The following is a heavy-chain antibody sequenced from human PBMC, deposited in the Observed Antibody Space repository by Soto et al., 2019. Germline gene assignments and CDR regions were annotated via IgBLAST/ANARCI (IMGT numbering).Heavy chain of an antibody. J-gene: IGHJ4*02. CDR2: IIPIFDTA. CDR1: GGIFTRYD. V-gene: IGHV1-69*01. D-gene: IGHD2-15*01. CDR3: AINEGRDVSNFDY. Sequence: QVQLVQSGAEVKKPGSSVKVSCKASGGIFTRYDIRWVRQAPGQGLEWMGAIIPIFDTANYAQKFQGRLTITADATTSSAYMELSSLPSEHTAIYYCAINEGRDVSNFDYWGQGALVSVSS.